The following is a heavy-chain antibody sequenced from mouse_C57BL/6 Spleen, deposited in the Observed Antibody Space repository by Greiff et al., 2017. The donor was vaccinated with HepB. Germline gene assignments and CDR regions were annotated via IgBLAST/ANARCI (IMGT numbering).Heavy chain of an antibody. CDR1: GFTFSDYG. CDR3: ARDGDYDDGLLYFDV. Sequence: EVQGVESGGGLVKPGGSLKLSCAASGFTFSDYGMHWVRQAPEKGLEWVAYISSGSSTIYYADTVKGRFTISRDNANNTLFLQMTSLRSEDTAMYYCARDGDYDDGLLYFDVWGTGTTVTVSS. D-gene: IGHD2-4*01. J-gene: IGHJ1*03. CDR2: ISSGSSTI. V-gene: IGHV5-17*01.